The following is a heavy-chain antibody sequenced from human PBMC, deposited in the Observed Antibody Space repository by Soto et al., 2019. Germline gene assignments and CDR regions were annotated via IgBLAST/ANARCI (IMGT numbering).Heavy chain of an antibody. V-gene: IGHV3-23*01. Sequence: PVGSLRLSCATSGFSFRTYAMTWVRQAPGKGLEWVSTVNGNGGGTYYADSVKGRFTISRDNSKNTLYLQMDSLRAEDTATYYCAKDNSLHWFDPWGQGTLVTVSS. CDR1: GFSFRTYA. CDR3: AKDNSLHWFDP. J-gene: IGHJ5*02. D-gene: IGHD2-15*01. CDR2: VNGNGGGT.